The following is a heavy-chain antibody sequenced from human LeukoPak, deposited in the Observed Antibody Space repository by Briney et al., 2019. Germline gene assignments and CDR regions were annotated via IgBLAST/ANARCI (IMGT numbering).Heavy chain of an antibody. CDR2: ISGSGGST. CDR1: GFTFSSYA. CDR3: ATPLVAAYRTSNDY. V-gene: IGHV3-23*01. Sequence: GGSLGLSCAASGFTFSSYAMSWVRQAPGKGLEWVSAISGSGGSTYYADYVKGRFTISRDNSKNTLYLQMTSLRAEDTAVYYCATPLVAAYRTSNDYWGQGTLVTVSS. J-gene: IGHJ4*02. D-gene: IGHD2-15*01.